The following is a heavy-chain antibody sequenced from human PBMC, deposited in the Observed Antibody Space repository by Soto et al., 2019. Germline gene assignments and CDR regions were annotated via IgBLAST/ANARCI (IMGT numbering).Heavy chain of an antibody. CDR2: ISSSSSYI. J-gene: IGHJ6*03. CDR3: AKARKGSYYYYYYMDV. D-gene: IGHD3-16*01. V-gene: IGHV3-21*01. CDR1: GFTFSSYS. Sequence: GSLRLSCAASGFTFSSYSMNWVRQAPGKGLEWVSSISSSSSYIYYADSVKGRFTISRDNAKNSLYLQMNSLRAEDTAVYYCAKARKGSYYYYYYMDVWGKGTTVTVSS.